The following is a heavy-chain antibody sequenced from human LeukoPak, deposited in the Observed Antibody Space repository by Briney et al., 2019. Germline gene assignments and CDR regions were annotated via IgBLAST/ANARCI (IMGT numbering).Heavy chain of an antibody. Sequence: GRSLRLSCAASGFTFSSYGMHWVRQAPGKGLEWVAVIWYDGSNKYYADSVKDRFTISRDNSKNTLYLQMDSLRAEDTAVYYCALGHMDVWGKGTTVTVSS. J-gene: IGHJ6*03. CDR2: IWYDGSNK. CDR3: ALGHMDV. CDR1: GFTFSSYG. V-gene: IGHV3-33*01.